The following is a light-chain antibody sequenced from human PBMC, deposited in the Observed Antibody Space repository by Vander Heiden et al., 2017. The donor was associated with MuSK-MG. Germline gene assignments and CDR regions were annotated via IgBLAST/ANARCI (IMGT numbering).Light chain of an antibody. V-gene: IGLV3-19*01. Sequence: SSEVTQDPALSVALGQTVRISCRGDSLRNYHPRWYQLRPGQAPLLLIYGENSRTSGIHARFCGSNSGDTASVTITGTRAEEEADYYCNCRGRSVDHVFGGGTKRTVL. CDR2: GEN. CDR1: SLRNYH. CDR3: NCRGRSVDHV. J-gene: IGLJ2*01.